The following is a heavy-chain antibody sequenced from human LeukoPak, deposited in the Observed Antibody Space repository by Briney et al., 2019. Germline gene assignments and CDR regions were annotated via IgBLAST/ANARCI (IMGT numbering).Heavy chain of an antibody. D-gene: IGHD2-15*01. CDR3: ARDSRGLYCSGGSCYSPRFDY. J-gene: IGHJ4*02. CDR1: GFTFSSYA. CDR2: ISYDGSNK. V-gene: IGHV3-30-3*01. Sequence: PGGSLRLSCAASGFTFSSYAMHWVRQAPGKGLEWVAVISYDGSNKYYADSVKGRFTISRDNSKNTLYLQMNSLRAEDTAVYYCARDSRGLYCSGGSCYSPRFDYWGQGTLVTVSS.